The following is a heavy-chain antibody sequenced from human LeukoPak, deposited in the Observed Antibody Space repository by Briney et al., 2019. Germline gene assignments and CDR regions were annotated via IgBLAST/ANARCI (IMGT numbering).Heavy chain of an antibody. CDR1: GFTFSTYS. Sequence: GGSLRLSCAASGFTFSTYSMTWVRQAPGKGLEWVSSISSSSTYIYYAGSPKGRFTISRDNAKSSLYLQMNSLRAEDTAVYYCATETGINWFDPWGQGTLVTVSS. V-gene: IGHV3-21*01. CDR3: ATETGINWFDP. J-gene: IGHJ5*02. CDR2: ISSSSTYI.